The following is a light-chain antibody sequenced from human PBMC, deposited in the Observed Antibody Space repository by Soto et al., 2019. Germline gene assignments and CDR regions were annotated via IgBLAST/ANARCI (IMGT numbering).Light chain of an antibody. CDR3: QQSFT. CDR2: KAS. CDR1: QSISSW. J-gene: IGKJ3*01. V-gene: IGKV1-5*03. Sequence: DIQMTQSPSTLSASVGDRVTITCRASQSISSWLAWYQEKPGKAPKLLIFKASTLESGVPSRFSGSGSETEFTPTIRSLQPDAFANNYCQQSFTFGPGTKVDIK.